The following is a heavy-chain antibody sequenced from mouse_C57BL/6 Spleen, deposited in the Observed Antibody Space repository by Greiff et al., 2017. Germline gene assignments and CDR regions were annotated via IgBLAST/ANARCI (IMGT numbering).Heavy chain of an antibody. CDR1: GYTFTSYW. V-gene: IGHV1-64*01. Sequence: QVQLQQPGAELVKPGASVKLSCKASGYTFTSYWMHWVKPRPGQGLEWIGMIHPNSGSTNYNEKFKSKATLTVDKSSSTAYMQLSSLTSEDSAVYYCARGADSSSAAWFAYWGQGTLVTVSA. CDR2: IHPNSGST. CDR3: ARGADSSSAAWFAY. J-gene: IGHJ3*01. D-gene: IGHD1-1*01.